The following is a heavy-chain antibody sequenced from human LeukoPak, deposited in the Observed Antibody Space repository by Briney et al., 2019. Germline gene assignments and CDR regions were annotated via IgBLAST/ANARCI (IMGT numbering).Heavy chain of an antibody. J-gene: IGHJ6*02. Sequence: SETLSLTCTVSGGSISSYYWSWIRQPPGKGLEWIGYIYTSGSTNYNPSLKSRVTISVDTSKNQFSLKLSSVTAADTAVYYCARGPAYSSGWKRYYYYGMDVWGQGTTVTVSS. CDR1: GGSISSYY. D-gene: IGHD6-19*01. V-gene: IGHV4-4*09. CDR3: ARGPAYSSGWKRYYYYGMDV. CDR2: IYTSGST.